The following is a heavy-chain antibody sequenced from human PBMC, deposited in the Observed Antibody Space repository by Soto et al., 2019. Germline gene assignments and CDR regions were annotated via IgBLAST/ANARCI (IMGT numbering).Heavy chain of an antibody. J-gene: IGHJ6*02. V-gene: IGHV3-30-3*01. CDR2: ISYDGSNK. Sequence: GGSLRLSCAASGFTFSSYAMHWVRQAPGKGLEWVAVISYDGSNKYYADSVKGRFTISRDNSKNTLYLQMNSLRAEDTAVYYCARDGIVVVPAGNYYYGMDVWGQGTTVTVSS. CDR3: ARDGIVVVPAGNYYYGMDV. CDR1: GFTFSSYA. D-gene: IGHD2-2*01.